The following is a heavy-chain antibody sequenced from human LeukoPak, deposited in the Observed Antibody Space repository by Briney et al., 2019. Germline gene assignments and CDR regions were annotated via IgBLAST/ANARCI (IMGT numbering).Heavy chain of an antibody. Sequence: SETLSLTCTVSGGSISSYYWSWIRQPAGKGLEWIGRIYTSGSTNYNPSLKSRVTMSVDTSKNQFSLKLSSVTAADTAVYYCARATSANEYSYGFHFDYWGQGTLVTVSS. CDR1: GGSISSYY. CDR2: IYTSGST. D-gene: IGHD5-18*01. V-gene: IGHV4-4*07. CDR3: ARATSANEYSYGFHFDY. J-gene: IGHJ4*02.